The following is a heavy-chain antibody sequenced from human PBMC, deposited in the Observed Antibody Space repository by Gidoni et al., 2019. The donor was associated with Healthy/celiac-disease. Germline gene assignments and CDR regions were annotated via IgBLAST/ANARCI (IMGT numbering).Heavy chain of an antibody. D-gene: IGHD7-27*01. CDR1: GYTFTSYG. Sequence: QVQLVQSGAEVKKPGASVKVSCKASGYTFTSYGISWVRQAPGQGLEWMGWISAYNGNTNYAQKLQGRVTMSTDTSTSTAYMELRSLRSDDTAVYYCARDGPWIGVWQLGPVYYGMDVWGQGTTVTVSS. CDR3: ARDGPWIGVWQLGPVYYGMDV. V-gene: IGHV1-18*04. J-gene: IGHJ6*02. CDR2: ISAYNGNT.